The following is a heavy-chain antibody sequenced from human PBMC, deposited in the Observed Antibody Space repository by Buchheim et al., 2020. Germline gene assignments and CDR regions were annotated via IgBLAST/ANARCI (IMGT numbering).Heavy chain of an antibody. V-gene: IGHV4-59*01. CDR3: ARGHRWGQVY. CDR2: IYYSGCT. D-gene: IGHD3-16*01. J-gene: IGHJ4*02. CDR1: GGSISSYY. Sequence: QVQLQESGPGLVKPSETLSLTCTVSGGSISSYYWSWIRQPPGKGLEWIGYIYYSGCTNYNPSLKSRVTISVDTSKNQFSLKLSSVTAADTAVYYCARGHRWGQVYWGQGTL.